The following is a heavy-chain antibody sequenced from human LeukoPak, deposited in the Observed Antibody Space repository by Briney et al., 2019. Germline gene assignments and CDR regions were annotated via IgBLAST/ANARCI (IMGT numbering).Heavy chain of an antibody. V-gene: IGHV4-38-2*02. Sequence: KPSETLSLTCTVSGASSSDHYWGWIRQPPGKGLGWIGSIYHSGSTYYNPSLKSRVTISVDTSKNQFSLKLSSVTAADTAVYYCASEVSNDYDDMDVWGQGTTVTVSS. CDR1: GASSSDHY. CDR2: IYHSGST. J-gene: IGHJ6*02. CDR3: ASEVSNDYDDMDV.